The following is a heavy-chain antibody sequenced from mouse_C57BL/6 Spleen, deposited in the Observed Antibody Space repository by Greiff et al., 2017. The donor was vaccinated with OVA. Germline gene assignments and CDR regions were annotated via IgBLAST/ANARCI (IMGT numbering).Heavy chain of an antibody. CDR2: INPSNGGT. D-gene: IGHD5-1-1*01. CDR3: ARDPYPGAMDY. CDR1: GYTFTSYW. V-gene: IGHV1-53*01. J-gene: IGHJ4*01. Sequence: QVHVKQSGTELVKPGASVKLSCKASGYTFTSYWMHWVKQRPGQGLEWIGNINPSNGGTNYNEKFKSKATLTVDKSSSTAYMQLSSLTSEDSAVYYCARDPYPGAMDYWGQGTSVTVSS.